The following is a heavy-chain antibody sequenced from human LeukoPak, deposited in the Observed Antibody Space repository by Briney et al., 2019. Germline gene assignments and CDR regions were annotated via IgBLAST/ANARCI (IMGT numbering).Heavy chain of an antibody. J-gene: IGHJ5*02. Sequence: ASVKVSCKVSGYTLTELSMHWVRQAPGKGLEWMGGFDPEDGETIYAQKFQGRVTMTRNTSISTAYMGLSSLRSEDTAVYYCARKNYGSNRWFDPWGQGTLVTVSS. CDR1: GYTLTELS. CDR3: ARKNYGSNRWFDP. V-gene: IGHV1-24*01. CDR2: FDPEDGET. D-gene: IGHD4/OR15-4a*01.